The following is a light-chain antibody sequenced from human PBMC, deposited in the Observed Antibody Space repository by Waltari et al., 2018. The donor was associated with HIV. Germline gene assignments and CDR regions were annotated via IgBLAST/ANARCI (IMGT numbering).Light chain of an antibody. CDR1: TSDVGGYNR. CDR2: DVT. CDR3: SSYRSSYTLDIV. Sequence: QSALTQPASVSGSLRQSITISCTGTTSDVGGYNRVSWYQHHPDKAPKLIMYDVTNRPSGFSNRVSGSKSGNTASLTISGLRAEDEAYYYCSSYRSSYTLDIVFGGGTKLTVL. V-gene: IGLV2-14*01. J-gene: IGLJ2*01.